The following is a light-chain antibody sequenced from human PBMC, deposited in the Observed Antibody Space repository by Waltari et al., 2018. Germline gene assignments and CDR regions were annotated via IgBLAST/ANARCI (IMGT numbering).Light chain of an antibody. CDR1: SSDVGGYND. Sequence: QSALTQPASASGSPGQSITISCPGTSSDVGGYNDVSWYQQYPGKAPHLMKYEVSYRPSVISKRFSGSKSGNAATLTISGLQAGDEADYYCSSYTSTKTGVFGTGTKVTVL. CDR3: SSYTSTKTGV. CDR2: EVS. J-gene: IGLJ1*01. V-gene: IGLV2-14*01.